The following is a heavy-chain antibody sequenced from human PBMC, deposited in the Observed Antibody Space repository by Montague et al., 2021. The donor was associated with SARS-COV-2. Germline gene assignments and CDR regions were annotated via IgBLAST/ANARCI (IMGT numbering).Heavy chain of an antibody. D-gene: IGHD1-1*01. V-gene: IGHV3-23*05. Sequence: SLRLSCAVSGFSFSNHALSWVRQAPGKGLEWVSSIDISGYNTHYADSVRGRFTIFRDNSKSTLYLLLNSLRVDDTAIYYCANEIRPNDFWGQGTLVTVS. CDR3: ANEIRPNDF. CDR2: IDISGYNT. J-gene: IGHJ4*02. CDR1: GFSFSNHA.